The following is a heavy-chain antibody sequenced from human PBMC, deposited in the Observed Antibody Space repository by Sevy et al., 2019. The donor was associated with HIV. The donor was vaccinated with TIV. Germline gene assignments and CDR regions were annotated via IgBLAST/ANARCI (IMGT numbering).Heavy chain of an antibody. CDR2: IWYDGSNK. V-gene: IGHV3-33*01. D-gene: IGHD3-22*01. J-gene: IGHJ4*02. Sequence: GGSLRLSCAASGFTFSSYGMHWVRQAPGKGLEWVAVIWYDGSNKNYADSVKGRFTISRDNSKDALFLQMDSLRAEDTAVYYCAMNYSDGSGSSFFFDYWGQGTLVTVSS. CDR3: AMNYSDGSGSSFFFDY. CDR1: GFTFSSYG.